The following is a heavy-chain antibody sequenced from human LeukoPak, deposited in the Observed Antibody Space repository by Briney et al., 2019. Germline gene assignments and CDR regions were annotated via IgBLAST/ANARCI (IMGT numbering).Heavy chain of an antibody. Sequence: SVTVSCKASGGIFSTYAISWVRQAPAQGLEWVGRIVTILGTANYAQNFQGRVTITADRSTTTAYMELSSLRSEDTAVYYCARVPQGSSWPYYFDYWGQGTLVTVSS. D-gene: IGHD6-13*01. CDR2: IVTILGTA. CDR3: ARVPQGSSWPYYFDY. CDR1: GGIFSTYA. V-gene: IGHV1-69*04. J-gene: IGHJ4*02.